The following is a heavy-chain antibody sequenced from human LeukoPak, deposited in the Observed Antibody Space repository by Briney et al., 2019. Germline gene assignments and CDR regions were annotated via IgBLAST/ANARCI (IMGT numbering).Heavy chain of an antibody. J-gene: IGHJ5*02. CDR3: ARDLGWLEFDP. CDR2: IYSGGST. D-gene: IGHD3-3*01. CDR1: GFTVSSNY. V-gene: IGHV3-53*01. Sequence: SGGSLRLSCAASGFTVSSNYMSWVRQAPGKGLEWVSVIYSGGSTYYADSVKGRFTISRDNSKNTLYLQMNSLRAEDTAVYYCARDLGWLEFDPWGQGTLVTVSS.